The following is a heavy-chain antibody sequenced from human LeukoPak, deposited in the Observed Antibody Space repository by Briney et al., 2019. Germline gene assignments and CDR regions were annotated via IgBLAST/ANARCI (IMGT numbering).Heavy chain of an antibody. CDR1: GYTFTSYG. Sequence: VASVKVSCKASGYTFTSYGISWVRQAPGQGLEWMGWVSAYNGNTNYAQKFQGRVTMTTDTSTSTAYMELRSLRSDDTAVYYCARAPQRLGWFDPWGQGTLVTVSS. CDR2: VSAYNGNT. D-gene: IGHD1-1*01. J-gene: IGHJ5*02. V-gene: IGHV1-18*01. CDR3: ARAPQRLGWFDP.